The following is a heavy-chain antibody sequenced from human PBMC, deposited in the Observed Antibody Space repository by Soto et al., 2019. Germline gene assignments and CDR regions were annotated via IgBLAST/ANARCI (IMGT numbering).Heavy chain of an antibody. CDR2: ISWNSDKV. J-gene: IGHJ4*02. CDR3: VKNKGGTTYCFNS. Sequence: VQLVESGGGLVQPGRSLRLSCEVSGFNLGNYAMRWVRQAPGKGLEWVAGISWNSDKVGYAGSVKGRFPISRDNAMTSVYLQMNGLTTEDPARYYSVKNKGGTTYCFNSWGQGILVTVSP. D-gene: IGHD6-25*01. CDR1: GFNLGNYA. V-gene: IGHV3-9*01.